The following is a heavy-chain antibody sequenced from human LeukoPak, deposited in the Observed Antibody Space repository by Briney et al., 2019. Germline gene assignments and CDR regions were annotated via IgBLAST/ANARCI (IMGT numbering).Heavy chain of an antibody. CDR2: IKQDGSEK. J-gene: IGHJ4*02. Sequence: GGSLRLSCAASGFTLSSYGMSWVRQAPGKGREGVANIKQDGSEKYYVDSVKGRVTISRDNAKNSLYLQMNSLRAEDTAVYYCARDLQRYYDRSGYSSWGQGTLVTVSS. CDR1: GFTLSSYG. V-gene: IGHV3-7*01. CDR3: ARDLQRYYDRSGYSS. D-gene: IGHD3-22*01.